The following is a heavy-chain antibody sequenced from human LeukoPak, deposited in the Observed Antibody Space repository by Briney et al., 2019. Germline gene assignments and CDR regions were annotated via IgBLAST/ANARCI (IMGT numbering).Heavy chain of an antibody. D-gene: IGHD1-7*01. CDR1: GFTFSSYE. J-gene: IGHJ3*02. V-gene: IGHV3-30*18. Sequence: GGSLRLSCAASGFTFSSYEMNWVRQAPGKGLEWVAVISYDGTKKYYADSVKGRFTISRDNSKNTLFLQMNSLRAEDTAVYYCAKVRDQLRGVLTNDDAFDIWGQGTMVTVSS. CDR2: ISYDGTKK. CDR3: AKVRDQLRGVLTNDDAFDI.